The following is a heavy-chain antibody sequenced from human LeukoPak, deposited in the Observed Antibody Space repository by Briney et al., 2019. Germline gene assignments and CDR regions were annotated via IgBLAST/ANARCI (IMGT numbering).Heavy chain of an antibody. V-gene: IGHV4-31*03. CDR3: ERSGGSYFDY. D-gene: IGHD2-15*01. J-gene: IGHJ4*02. Sequence: SQTLSLTCTVSGGSISSGAYYWSWIRQYPGKGLEWVGYMQYSGSTNYNPSLKSRVAISVDTSKNQFSLKLSSVTAADTAVYYCERSGGSYFDYWGQGTLVTVSS. CDR2: MQYSGST. CDR1: GGSISSGAYY.